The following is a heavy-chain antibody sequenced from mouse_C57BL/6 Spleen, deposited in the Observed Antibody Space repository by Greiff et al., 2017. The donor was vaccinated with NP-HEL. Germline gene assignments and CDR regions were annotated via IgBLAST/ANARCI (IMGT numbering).Heavy chain of an antibody. V-gene: IGHV1-54*01. CDR2: INPGSGGT. D-gene: IGHD2-3*01. CDR1: GYAFTNYL. CDR3: ARTENGYSPWFAY. J-gene: IGHJ3*01. Sequence: VQLQQSGAELVRPGTSVKVSCKASGYAFTNYLIEWVKQRPGQGLEWIGVINPGSGGTNYNEKFKGKATLTADKSSSTAYMQLSSLTSEDSAVYFCARTENGYSPWFAYWGQGTLVTVSA.